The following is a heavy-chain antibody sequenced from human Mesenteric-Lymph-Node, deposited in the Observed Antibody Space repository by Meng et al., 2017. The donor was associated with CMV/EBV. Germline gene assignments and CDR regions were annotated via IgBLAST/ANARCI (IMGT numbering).Heavy chain of an antibody. J-gene: IGHJ4*02. CDR3: ARPTYYFENSGYSF. Sequence: GESLKISCEASGYRFANYWIAWVRQVPGKGLEWMGIIYPDDSDTRYSPSFQGQVTISADKSINTAYLQWRSLKASDTAMYYCARPTYYFENSGYSFWGQGTLVTVSS. CDR1: GYRFANYW. D-gene: IGHD3-22*01. V-gene: IGHV5-51*01. CDR2: IYPDDSDT.